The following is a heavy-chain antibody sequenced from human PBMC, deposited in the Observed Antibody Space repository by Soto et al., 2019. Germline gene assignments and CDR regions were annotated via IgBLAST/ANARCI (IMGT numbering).Heavy chain of an antibody. Sequence: GGSLRLSCAASGFTVSSNYMSWVRQAPGEGLEWVSVIYSGGSTYYADSVKGRFTISRHNSKNTLYLQMNSLRAEDTAVYYCARDLYYYDSSGYYYYYYGMDVWGQGTTVTVSS. D-gene: IGHD3-22*01. J-gene: IGHJ6*02. CDR3: ARDLYYYDSSGYYYYYYGMDV. V-gene: IGHV3-66*01. CDR1: GFTVSSNY. CDR2: IYSGGST.